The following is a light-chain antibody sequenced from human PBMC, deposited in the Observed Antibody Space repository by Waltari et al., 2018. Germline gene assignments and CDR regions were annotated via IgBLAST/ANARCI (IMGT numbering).Light chain of an antibody. CDR2: GAS. V-gene: IGKV3-15*01. J-gene: IGKJ2*01. CDR3: QQYGDWPPYT. Sequence: VMTQSPATLSVSPGERATLSCRASQSVGSNLAWYQQKPGQALMLLIYGASTRATGIPARFSGSGSGTECTLTISGLQSEDFAVYYCQQYGDWPPYTFGQGTKLEIK. CDR1: QSVGSN.